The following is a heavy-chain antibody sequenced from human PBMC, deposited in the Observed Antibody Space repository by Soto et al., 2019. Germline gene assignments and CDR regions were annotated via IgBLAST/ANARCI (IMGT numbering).Heavy chain of an antibody. J-gene: IGHJ6*03. V-gene: IGHV3-23*01. CDR3: AKASVAATYYYYYYMDV. D-gene: IGHD2-15*01. CDR1: GFTFSSYA. CDR2: ISGSGGST. Sequence: GGSLRLSCAASGFTFSSYAMSWVRQAPGKGLEWVSAISGSGGSTYYADSVKGRFTISRDNSKNTLYLQMNSRRAEDTDVYYCAKASVAATYYYYYYMDVWGKGTTVTVSS.